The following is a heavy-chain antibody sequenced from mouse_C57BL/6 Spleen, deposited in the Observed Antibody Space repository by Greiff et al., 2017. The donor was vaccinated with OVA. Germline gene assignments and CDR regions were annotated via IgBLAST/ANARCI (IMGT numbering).Heavy chain of an antibody. Sequence: EVQGVESGGGLVKPGGSLKLSCAASGFTFSSYTMSWVRQTPEKRLEWVATISGGGGNTYYPDSVKGRFTISRDNAKNTLYLQMSSLRSEDTALYYCARAYYSNYWFAYWGQGTLVTVSA. CDR1: GFTFSSYT. CDR2: ISGGGGNT. CDR3: ARAYYSNYWFAY. J-gene: IGHJ3*01. D-gene: IGHD2-5*01. V-gene: IGHV5-9*01.